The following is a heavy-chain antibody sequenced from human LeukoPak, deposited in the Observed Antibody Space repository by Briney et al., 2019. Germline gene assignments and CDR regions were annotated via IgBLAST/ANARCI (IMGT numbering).Heavy chain of an antibody. V-gene: IGHV3-33*01. CDR3: ARDRRTAYYFDY. J-gene: IGHJ4*02. Sequence: GRSLRLSCAASGFTFSSYGMHWVSHAPGKGLEWVAVIWYDGSNKYYADSVKGRFTISRDNSKNTLYLQMNSLRAEDTAVYYCARDRRTAYYFDYWGQGTLVTVSS. CDR1: GFTFSSYG. CDR2: IWYDGSNK. D-gene: IGHD2-2*01.